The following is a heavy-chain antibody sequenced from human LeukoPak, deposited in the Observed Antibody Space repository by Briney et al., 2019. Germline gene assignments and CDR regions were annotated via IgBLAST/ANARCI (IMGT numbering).Heavy chain of an antibody. D-gene: IGHD6-6*01. CDR1: GFTFTNAW. CDR3: AKDGYSSSCFDY. J-gene: IGHJ4*02. Sequence: SGGSLRLSCAASGFTFTNAWMTWVRQAPGKGLEWVANIKQDGSEKYYVDSVKGRFTISRDNTKNSLYLQMNSLRAEDTAVYYCAKDGYSSSCFDYWGQGTLVTVSS. V-gene: IGHV3-7*03. CDR2: IKQDGSEK.